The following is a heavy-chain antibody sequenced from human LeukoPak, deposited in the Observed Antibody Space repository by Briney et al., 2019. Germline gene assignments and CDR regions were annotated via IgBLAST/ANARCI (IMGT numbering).Heavy chain of an antibody. Sequence: PVASVKVSCKASGYTFTGYYMHWVRQVPGQGLEWMGWINPNSGGTNFAQKFQGRVTMTRDTSIGTAYMELNRLRSDDTAVYYCARVSRPNSSGYPHDYWGQGTLVTVSS. CDR3: ARVSRPNSSGYPHDY. CDR1: GYTFTGYY. D-gene: IGHD3-22*01. V-gene: IGHV1-2*02. J-gene: IGHJ4*02. CDR2: INPNSGGT.